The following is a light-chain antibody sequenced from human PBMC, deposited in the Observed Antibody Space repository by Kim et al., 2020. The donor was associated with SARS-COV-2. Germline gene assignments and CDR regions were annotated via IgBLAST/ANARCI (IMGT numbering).Light chain of an antibody. CDR2: HTS. Sequence: PGGTVTPTCDSSTGAVTSGHYPYWFQQKPGQAPRTLIYHTSNKHSWTPGRFSGSLLGGKAALTLSGAQPEDEADYYCLLYYSGVWVFGGGTQLTVL. CDR3: LLYYSGVWV. CDR1: TGAVTSGHY. V-gene: IGLV7-46*01. J-gene: IGLJ2*01.